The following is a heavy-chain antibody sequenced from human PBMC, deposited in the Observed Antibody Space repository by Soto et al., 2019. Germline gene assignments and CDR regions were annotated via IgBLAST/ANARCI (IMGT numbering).Heavy chain of an antibody. CDR1: GFTFSDYY. Sequence: GGSLRLSCAASGFTFSDYYMSWIRQAPGKGLEWVSYISSSGNTIYYADSVKGRFTISRDNAKNSLYLQMNSLRAEDTAVYYCASFGYFGSGGNMRASFDYWGQGALVTVSS. CDR3: ASFGYFGSGGNMRASFDY. V-gene: IGHV3-11*01. CDR2: ISSSGNTI. J-gene: IGHJ4*02. D-gene: IGHD3-10*01.